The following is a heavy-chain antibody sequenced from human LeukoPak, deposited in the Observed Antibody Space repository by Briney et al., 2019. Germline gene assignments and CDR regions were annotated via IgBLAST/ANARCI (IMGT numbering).Heavy chain of an antibody. V-gene: IGHV4-59*08. CDR1: GGSISSYY. CDR3: AGGVTIVRGTSKHFDY. Sequence: PSETLSLTCTVSGGSISSYYWTWIRQSPGKGLEWIGFFHHSGSTNYNPSFKSRVTISVDTSKNQFSLKLSSVTAADTAVYYCAGGVTIVRGTSKHFDYWGQGTLVTVSS. J-gene: IGHJ4*02. D-gene: IGHD3-10*01. CDR2: FHHSGST.